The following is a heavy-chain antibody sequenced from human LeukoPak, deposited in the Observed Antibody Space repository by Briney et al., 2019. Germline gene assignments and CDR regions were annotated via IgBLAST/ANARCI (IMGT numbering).Heavy chain of an antibody. Sequence: SVKVSCKASGCTFSSYAISWVRQAPGQGLEWMGGIIPIFGTANYAQKFQGRVTITADKSTSTAYMELSSMRSEDTAVYYCARDWRIVVVTAVTRDDAFDIWGQGTMVTVSS. CDR1: GCTFSSYA. J-gene: IGHJ3*02. CDR3: ARDWRIVVVTAVTRDDAFDI. CDR2: IIPIFGTA. D-gene: IGHD2-21*02. V-gene: IGHV1-69*06.